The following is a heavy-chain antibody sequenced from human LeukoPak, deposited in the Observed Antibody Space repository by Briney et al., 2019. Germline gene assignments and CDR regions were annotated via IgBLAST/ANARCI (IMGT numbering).Heavy chain of an antibody. CDR1: GFTFSNYE. V-gene: IGHV3-48*03. Sequence: GGSLRLSCAASGFTFSNYEMHWVRQAPGKGLEWVSYISSSGSDIYYADSVKGRFTISRDNAKKSLYLQMNSLRAEDTAVYYCARHLSGVTGYTYGRGIDYWGQGTLVTVSS. CDR3: ARHLSGVTGYTYGRGIDY. D-gene: IGHD5-18*01. CDR2: ISSSGSDI. J-gene: IGHJ4*02.